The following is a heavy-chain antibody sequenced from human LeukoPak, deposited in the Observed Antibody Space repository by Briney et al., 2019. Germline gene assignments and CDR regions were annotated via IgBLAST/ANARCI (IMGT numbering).Heavy chain of an antibody. Sequence: PGGSLRLSCAASGFTFSSYDMHWVRQATGKGLEWVSAIGTAGDTYYPGSVKGRLTISRENAKNSLYLQMNSLRAGDTAVYYCARGRSHCSGGSCLPLYYFDYWGQGTLVTVSS. J-gene: IGHJ4*02. V-gene: IGHV3-13*01. CDR1: GFTFSSYD. CDR3: ARGRSHCSGGSCLPLYYFDY. CDR2: IGTAGDT. D-gene: IGHD2-15*01.